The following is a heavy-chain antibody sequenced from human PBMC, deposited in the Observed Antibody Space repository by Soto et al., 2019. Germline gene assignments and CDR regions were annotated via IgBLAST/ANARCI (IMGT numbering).Heavy chain of an antibody. Sequence: SVKVSCTASGGTFSSYAISWVRQAPGQGLEWMGGIIPIFGTANYAQKFQGRVTITADKSTSTAYRELSSLRSEDTAVYYCARDDRLFAARPWPSQYYFDYWGQGTLVTVAS. D-gene: IGHD6-6*01. J-gene: IGHJ4*02. V-gene: IGHV1-69*06. CDR1: GGTFSSYA. CDR3: ARDDRLFAARPWPSQYYFDY. CDR2: IIPIFGTA.